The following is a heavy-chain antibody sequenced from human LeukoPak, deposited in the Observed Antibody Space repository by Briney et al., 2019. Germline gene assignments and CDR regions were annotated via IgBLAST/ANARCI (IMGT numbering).Heavy chain of an antibody. CDR3: ARDRELHDAFDI. CDR1: GGSISSYY. V-gene: IGHV4-59*01. D-gene: IGHD1-26*01. Sequence: SETLSLTCTVSGGSISSYYWSWIRQPPGKGLEWIGYIYYSGSTNYNPSLKSRVTISVDTSKNQFSLKLTSVTAADTAVYYCARDRELHDAFDIWGQGTMVTVSS. CDR2: IYYSGST. J-gene: IGHJ3*02.